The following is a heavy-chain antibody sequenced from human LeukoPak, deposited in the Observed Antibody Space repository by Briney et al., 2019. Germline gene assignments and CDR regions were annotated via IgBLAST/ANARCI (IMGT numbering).Heavy chain of an antibody. CDR3: ARLDRQQLVLRS. J-gene: IGHJ4*02. D-gene: IGHD6-13*01. CDR1: GGSISSYY. V-gene: IGHV4-59*08. CDR2: IYYRGST. Sequence: SETLSLTCTVSGGSISSYYWSWIRQPPRKGLAWIGYIYYRGSTTSNPSLKSRVTISVDTSKNQSSLKLSSVTAADTAVYYCARLDRQQLVLRSWGQGTLVTVSS.